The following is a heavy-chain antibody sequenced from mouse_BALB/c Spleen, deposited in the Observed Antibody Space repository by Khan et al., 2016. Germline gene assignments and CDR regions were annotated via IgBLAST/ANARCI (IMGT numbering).Heavy chain of an antibody. J-gene: IGHJ3*01. V-gene: IGHV6-6*02. CDR1: GFTFSNYW. CDR2: IRLKSNNYAT. Sequence: EVKLEESGGGLVQPGGSMKLSCVASGFTFSNYWMNWVRQSPEKGLEWVAEIRLKSNNYATHYAVSVKGRFTIAIDDSKSSVYRQMNNLIAEDTGFYYCTSGFAYWGQGTLVTISA. CDR3: TSGFAY.